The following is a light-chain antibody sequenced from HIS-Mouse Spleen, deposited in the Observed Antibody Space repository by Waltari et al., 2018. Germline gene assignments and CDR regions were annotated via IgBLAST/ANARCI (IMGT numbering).Light chain of an antibody. CDR2: DVS. CDR3: SSYTSSSFNVV. J-gene: IGLJ2*01. Sequence: GQSITISCTGTSSDVGGYNYVPWYQQHPGKAPKLMIYDVSNRPSGVSNRFSGSKSGNTASLTISGLQAEDEADYYCSSYTSSSFNVVFGGGTKLTVL. CDR1: SSDVGGYNY. V-gene: IGLV2-14*03.